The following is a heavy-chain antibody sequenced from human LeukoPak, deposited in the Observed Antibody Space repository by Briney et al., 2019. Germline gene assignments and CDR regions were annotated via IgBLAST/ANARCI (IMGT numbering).Heavy chain of an antibody. J-gene: IGHJ3*02. V-gene: IGHV3-11*01. CDR3: ARGTYGYTTGAFDI. Sequence: GGSLRLSCAASGFTFSDYFMNWIRQTPGKGLEWVSYISGSGSTIYYADSVKGRFTFSRDNPKNSVYLQMNSLRAEDTAVYYCARGTYGYTTGAFDIWGQGTVVTVSS. D-gene: IGHD4-17*01. CDR2: ISGSGSTI. CDR1: GFTFSDYF.